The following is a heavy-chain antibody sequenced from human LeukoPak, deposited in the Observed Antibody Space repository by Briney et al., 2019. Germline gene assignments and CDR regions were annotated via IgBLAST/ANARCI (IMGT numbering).Heavy chain of an antibody. Sequence: GGSLRLSCAASGFIVSRNYMSWVRQAPGKGLEWVALISDHESGSNEYYAASVKGRFTISRDNSRKTLSLQMNTLRIEDTAVYYCARSRGYCGGEAQCDFTYWGQGTLVTVSS. D-gene: IGHD2-21*01. CDR3: ARSRGYCGGEAQCDFTY. CDR1: GFIVSRNY. J-gene: IGHJ4*02. CDR2: ISDHESGSNE. V-gene: IGHV3-30-3*01.